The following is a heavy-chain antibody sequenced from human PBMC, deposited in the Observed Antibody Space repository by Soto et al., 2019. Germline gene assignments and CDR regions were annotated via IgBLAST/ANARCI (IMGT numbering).Heavy chain of an antibody. CDR3: ARGGVVTATPTYFDY. V-gene: IGHV1-69*06. CDR2: IIPICGTA. D-gene: IGHD2-21*02. CDR1: GGTFSSYA. Sequence: SVKVSCKASGGTFSSYAISWVRQAPGQGLEWMGGIIPICGTANYAQKFQGRVTITADKSTSTAYMELRSLRSEDTAVYYCARGGVVTATPTYFDYWGQGPLVTV. J-gene: IGHJ4*02.